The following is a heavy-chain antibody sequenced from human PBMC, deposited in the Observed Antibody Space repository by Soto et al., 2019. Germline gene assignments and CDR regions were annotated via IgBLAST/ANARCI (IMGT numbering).Heavy chain of an antibody. D-gene: IGHD6-13*01. CDR1: GGSFSGYY. Sequence: SETLSLTCAVYGGSFSGYYWSWIGQPPGKGLEWIGEINHSGSTNYNPSLKSRVTISVDTSKNQFSLKLSSVTAADTAVYYCAREAGYSSSWYTLPRPRYYYYGMDVWGQGTTVTVSS. V-gene: IGHV4-34*01. CDR2: INHSGST. J-gene: IGHJ6*02. CDR3: AREAGYSSSWYTLPRPRYYYYGMDV.